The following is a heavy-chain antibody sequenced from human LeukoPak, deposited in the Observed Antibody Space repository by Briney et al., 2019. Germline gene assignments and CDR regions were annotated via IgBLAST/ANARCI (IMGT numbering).Heavy chain of an antibody. J-gene: IGHJ4*02. Sequence: SETLSLTCTVSGGSISSSSYYWGWIRQPPGKGLEWIGSIYYSGSTYYNPSLKSRVTISVDTSKNQFSLKLSSVTAADTAVYYCARGRYCSSTSRADECYFDYWGQGTLVTVSS. CDR3: ARGRYCSSTSRADECYFDY. CDR1: GGSISSSSYY. D-gene: IGHD2-2*01. CDR2: IYYSGST. V-gene: IGHV4-39*07.